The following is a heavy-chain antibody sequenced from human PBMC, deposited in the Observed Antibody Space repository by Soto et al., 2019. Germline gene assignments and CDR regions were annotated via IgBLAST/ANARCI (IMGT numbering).Heavy chain of an antibody. D-gene: IGHD4-17*01. Sequence: GASVQVSCKASGYTFTSYGISWVRQAPGQGLEWMGWISAYNGNTNYAQKLQGRVTMTRDTSTSTVYMELSSLRSEDTAVYYCARRNGDYEKNWFDPWGQGTLVTVSS. V-gene: IGHV1-18*01. CDR3: ARRNGDYEKNWFDP. CDR2: ISAYNGNT. CDR1: GYTFTSYG. J-gene: IGHJ5*02.